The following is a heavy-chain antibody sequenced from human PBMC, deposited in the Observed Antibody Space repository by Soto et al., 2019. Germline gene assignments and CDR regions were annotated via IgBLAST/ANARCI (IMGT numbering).Heavy chain of an antibody. CDR2: IYSGGST. J-gene: IGHJ4*02. CDR1: GFTVSSNY. V-gene: IGHV3-53*01. Sequence: PGGSLRLSCAASGFTVSSNYMSWVRQAPGKGLEWVSVIYSGGSTYYADSVKGRFTISRDNSKNTLYLQMNSLRAEDTAVYYCASSRGPPGIAAAGTGLDYWGQGTLVTVSS. CDR3: ASSRGPPGIAAAGTGLDY. D-gene: IGHD6-13*01.